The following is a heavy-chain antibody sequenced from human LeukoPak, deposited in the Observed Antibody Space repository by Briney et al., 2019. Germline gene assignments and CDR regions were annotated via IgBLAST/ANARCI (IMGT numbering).Heavy chain of an antibody. J-gene: IGHJ4*02. D-gene: IGHD3-10*01. CDR3: ARDPSITMVRGVIGRFDY. Sequence: GRSLRLSCAASGFTFSSYAMHWVRQAPGKGLGWVAVISYDGSNKYYADSVKGRFTISRDNSKNTLYLQMNSLRAEDTAVYYCARDPSITMVRGVIGRFDYWGQGTLVTVSS. CDR1: GFTFSSYA. V-gene: IGHV3-30*04. CDR2: ISYDGSNK.